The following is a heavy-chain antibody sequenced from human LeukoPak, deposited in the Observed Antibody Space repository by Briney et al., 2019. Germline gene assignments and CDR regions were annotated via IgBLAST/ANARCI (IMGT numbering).Heavy chain of an antibody. CDR2: INPRYGST. D-gene: IGHD5-24*01. J-gene: IGHJ4*02. V-gene: IGHV1-46*01. CDR3: AREEARDDSTGYYFDY. CDR1: GYTFSSYH. Sequence: ASVKVSCKASGYTFSSYHIHWVRQAPGQGIEWMGIINPRYGSTTYAQNFQGRVTMTRDMSTSTVYMELSSLRSGDTAVYYCAREEARDDSTGYYFDYWGQGTLLTVSS.